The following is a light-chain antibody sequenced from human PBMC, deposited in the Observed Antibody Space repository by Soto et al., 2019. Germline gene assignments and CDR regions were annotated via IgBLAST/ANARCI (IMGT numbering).Light chain of an antibody. CDR3: QHYYNYPWT. CDR1: QSISSF. Sequence: AIRMTQSPSSLSASVGDRVTITCRPSQSISSFLNWYQQKPGKAPQLLIYDASTLKSGVPPRFSGSGSGTEFTLTISNLQPDDFATYYCQHYYNYPWTFGQGTKVDIK. V-gene: IGKV1D-13*01. J-gene: IGKJ1*01. CDR2: DAS.